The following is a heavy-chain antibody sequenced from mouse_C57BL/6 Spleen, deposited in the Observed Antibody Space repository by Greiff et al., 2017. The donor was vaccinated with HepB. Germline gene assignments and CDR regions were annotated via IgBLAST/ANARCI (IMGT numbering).Heavy chain of an antibody. V-gene: IGHV1-81*01. Sequence: QVQLQQSGAELARPGASVKLSCKASGYTFTSYGISWVKQRTGQGLEWIGEIYPRSGNTYYNEKFKGKATLTADKSSSTAYMELRSLTSEDSAVYFCARSAFITTEYYFDYWGQGTTLTVSS. J-gene: IGHJ2*01. CDR3: ARSAFITTEYYFDY. CDR1: GYTFTSYG. D-gene: IGHD1-1*01. CDR2: IYPRSGNT.